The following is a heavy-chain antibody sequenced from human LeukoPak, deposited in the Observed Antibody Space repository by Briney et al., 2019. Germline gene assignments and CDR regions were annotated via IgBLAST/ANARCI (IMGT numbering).Heavy chain of an antibody. CDR1: GFTFSSCW. Sequence: PGGSVRLSCAASGFTFSSCWMHWVRQAPGKGLVWVSRIHSDGTGTSYADSVQGRFTISRDNARNSLFLQMNSLRAEDTAVYYCARYSGRHDRSFDSWGQGTLVTVSA. J-gene: IGHJ4*02. CDR2: IHSDGTGT. D-gene: IGHD6-13*01. V-gene: IGHV3-74*01. CDR3: ARYSGRHDRSFDS.